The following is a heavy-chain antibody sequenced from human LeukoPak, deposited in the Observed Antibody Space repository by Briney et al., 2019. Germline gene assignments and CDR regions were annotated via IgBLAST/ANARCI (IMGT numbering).Heavy chain of an antibody. Sequence: SETLSLTCTVSGGSISSTSYFWGWIRPPPGKDLQWIGNIYYRGDTYYNPSLKSRVTMSVDTSKNHFSLKLSSVTAADTAVYYCARYLNYADYTAAFDIWGQGTVVTVSS. CDR1: GGSISSTSYF. D-gene: IGHD4-17*01. CDR2: IYYRGDT. CDR3: ARYLNYADYTAAFDI. V-gene: IGHV4-39*02. J-gene: IGHJ3*02.